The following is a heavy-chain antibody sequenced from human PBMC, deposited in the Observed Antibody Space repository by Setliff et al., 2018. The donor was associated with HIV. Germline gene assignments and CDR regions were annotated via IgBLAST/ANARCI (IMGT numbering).Heavy chain of an antibody. CDR3: ARTRSGTYYGEMNWFDP. V-gene: IGHV4-59*08. Sequence: SETLSLTCTVSGGSIRSYYWSWIRQSPWKGLEWIGYVFYNGDTAYNPSLKSRLTISVDTSKNRFSLTLRSVTAADTAVYYCARTRSGTYYGEMNWFDPWGQGILVTVSS. D-gene: IGHD3-10*01. J-gene: IGHJ5*02. CDR1: GGSIRSYY. CDR2: VFYNGDT.